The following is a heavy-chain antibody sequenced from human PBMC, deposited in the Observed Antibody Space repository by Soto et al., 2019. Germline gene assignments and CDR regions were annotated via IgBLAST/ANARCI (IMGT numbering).Heavy chain of an antibody. Sequence: EVQLLESGGGLVQPGGSLRLSCAASGFIFRDYTMSWVRQAPGEGLEWVAGVTVGGDNTYNAASVRGRFSISRDNSKNTLYLQMNSLRADDTAVYYCAKGATGSHVVFLDYWGQGTLVTVSS. CDR1: GFIFRDYT. CDR2: VTVGGDNT. V-gene: IGHV3-23*01. D-gene: IGHD1-26*01. CDR3: AKGATGSHVVFLDY. J-gene: IGHJ4*02.